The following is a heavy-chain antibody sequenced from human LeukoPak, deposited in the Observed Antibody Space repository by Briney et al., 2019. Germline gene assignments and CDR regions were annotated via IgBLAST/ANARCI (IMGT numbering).Heavy chain of an antibody. CDR1: GGTFSSYA. D-gene: IGHD3-22*01. Sequence: SVKVSCKASGGTFSSYAISWVRQAPGQGLEWMGGIIPIFGTANYAQKFQGRVTITADESTSTAYMELSSLRSEDTAVYYCARAHDSSGYYYGRASNAFDIWGQGTMVTVSS. CDR2: IIPIFGTA. CDR3: ARAHDSSGYYYGRASNAFDI. J-gene: IGHJ3*02. V-gene: IGHV1-69*13.